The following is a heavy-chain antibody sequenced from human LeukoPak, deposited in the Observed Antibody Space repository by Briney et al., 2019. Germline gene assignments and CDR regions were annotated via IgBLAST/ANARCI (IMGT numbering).Heavy chain of an antibody. CDR1: GGSISSYY. D-gene: IGHD1-1*01. V-gene: IGHV4-59*01. CDR2: IYYSGST. CDR3: AREGTTAPGEDYFDY. Sequence: SETLSLTCTVSGGSISSYYWSWIRQPPGKGLEWIGYIYYSGSTNYSPSLKSRVTISVDTSKNQFSLKLSSVTAADTAVYYCAREGTTAPGEDYFDYWGQGTLVTVSS. J-gene: IGHJ4*02.